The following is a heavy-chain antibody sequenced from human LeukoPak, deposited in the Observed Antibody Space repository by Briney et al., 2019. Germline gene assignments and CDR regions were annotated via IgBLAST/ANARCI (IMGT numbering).Heavy chain of an antibody. V-gene: IGHV1-2*02. CDR3: ARSLFEYCSSTSCYSHYYGSGSYYYFDY. CDR2: INPNSGGT. D-gene: IGHD2-2*01. J-gene: IGHJ4*02. CDR1: GYTFTGYY. Sequence: GASVRVSYKASGYTFTGYYMHWVRQAPGQGLEWMGWINPNSGGTNYAQKFQGRVTMTRDTSISTAYMELSRLRSDDTAVYYCARSLFEYCSSTSCYSHYYGSGSYYYFDYWGQGTLVTVSS.